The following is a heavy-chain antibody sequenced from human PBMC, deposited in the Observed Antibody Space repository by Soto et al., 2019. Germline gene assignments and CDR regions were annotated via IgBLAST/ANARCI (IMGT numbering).Heavy chain of an antibody. CDR3: ASGIAAAGTYYYYYYGMDV. V-gene: IGHV3-30-3*01. D-gene: IGHD6-13*01. Sequence: PGGSLRLSCAASGFTFSSYAMHWVRQAPGKGLEWVAVISYDGSNKYYADSVKGRFTISRDNSKNTLYLQMNSLRAEDTAVYYCASGIAAAGTYYYYYYGMDVWGQGTTVTVSS. J-gene: IGHJ6*02. CDR1: GFTFSSYA. CDR2: ISYDGSNK.